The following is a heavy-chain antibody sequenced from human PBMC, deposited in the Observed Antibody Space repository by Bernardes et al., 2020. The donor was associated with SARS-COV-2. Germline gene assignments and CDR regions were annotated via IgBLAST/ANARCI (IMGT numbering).Heavy chain of an antibody. J-gene: IGHJ6*02. V-gene: IGHV4-39*01. D-gene: IGHD2-21*02. CDR3: AGSSCGIDCYIGGLRSWDYGMDV. CDR2: IYYSGST. CDR1: GGSISSISYY. Sequence: SETLSLTCTVSGGSISSISYYWGWLRQPPGKGLEWIGSIYYSGSTYYNPSLKSRVTISVDTSKNQFSLSLSFVTAADTAVYYCAGSSCGIDCYIGGLRSWDYGMDVWGQGITVTVSS.